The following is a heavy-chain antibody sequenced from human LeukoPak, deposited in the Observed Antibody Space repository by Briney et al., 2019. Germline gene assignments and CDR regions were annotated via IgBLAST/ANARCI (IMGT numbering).Heavy chain of an antibody. CDR3: AKDRNSSADFDY. CDR1: GFTFSSYA. V-gene: IGHV3-23*01. Sequence: GGTLRLSCAASGFTFSSYAMSWVRQAPGKGLEWVSAISGNGGSTYYADSVKGRFTISRDNSKNTLYLQMNSLRAEDTAVYYCAKDRNSSADFDYWGQGTLVTVSS. CDR2: ISGNGGST. J-gene: IGHJ4*02. D-gene: IGHD6-19*01.